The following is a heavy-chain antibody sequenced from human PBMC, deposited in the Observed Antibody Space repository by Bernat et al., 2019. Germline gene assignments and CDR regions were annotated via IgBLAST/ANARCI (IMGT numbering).Heavy chain of an antibody. CDR2: IKQDGSEK. CDR1: GFTFNNYW. CDR3: ARDHRMVGAPAADY. Sequence: EVQLVESGGGLVQPGESLRLSCAASGFTFNNYWMSWVRQAPEKGLEWVANIKQDGSEKYCVDSVKGRFTISRDNAKNSLYLQMNSLRAEDTAVYYCARDHRMVGAPAADYWGQGTLVTVSS. J-gene: IGHJ4*02. D-gene: IGHD1-26*01. V-gene: IGHV3-7*03.